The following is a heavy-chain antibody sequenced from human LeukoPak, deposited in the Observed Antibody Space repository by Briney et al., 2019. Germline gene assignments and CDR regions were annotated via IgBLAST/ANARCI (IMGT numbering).Heavy chain of an antibody. J-gene: IGHJ4*02. CDR2: INPNSGGT. V-gene: IGHV1-2*04. D-gene: IGHD3-22*01. Sequence: ASVKVSYKASGYTFTGYYMHWVRQAPGQGLEWMGWINPNSGGTNYAQKFQGWVTMTRDTSISTAYMELSRLRSDDTAVYYCARGYYDSSGYQDYWGQGTLVTVSS. CDR1: GYTFTGYY. CDR3: ARGYYDSSGYQDY.